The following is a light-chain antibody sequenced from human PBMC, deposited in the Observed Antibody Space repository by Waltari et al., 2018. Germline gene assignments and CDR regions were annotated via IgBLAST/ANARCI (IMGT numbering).Light chain of an antibody. CDR2: DAS. CDR1: QSVSTY. J-gene: IGKJ1*01. Sequence: EIVLTQSPATLSLSPGERATLSCRASQSVSTYLAWYQQRPGQAPRLLIPDASNRAPGIPARFSGSGSGTDFTLTISSLEPEDFAVYYCQQRSDWWTFGQGTKVEIK. CDR3: QQRSDWWT. V-gene: IGKV3-11*01.